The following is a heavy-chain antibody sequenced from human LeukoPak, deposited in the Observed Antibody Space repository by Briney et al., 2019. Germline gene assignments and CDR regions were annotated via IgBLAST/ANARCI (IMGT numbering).Heavy chain of an antibody. Sequence: GGSLRLSCAASGFTFGSYWMQWVRQTPEKGLVWVAHINNDGSNTIYADSVKGRFTTSRDNAKNTLYLQMNSLTAEDTAVYYWVRDNGGKFLWGRGPLVTGSS. CDR1: GFTFGSYW. D-gene: IGHD7-27*01. J-gene: IGHJ4*02. CDR3: VRDNGGKFL. CDR2: INNDGSNT. V-gene: IGHV3-74*01.